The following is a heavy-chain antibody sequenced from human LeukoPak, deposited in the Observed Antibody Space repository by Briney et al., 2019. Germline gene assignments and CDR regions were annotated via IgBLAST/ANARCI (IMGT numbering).Heavy chain of an antibody. V-gene: IGHV4-59*08. Sequence: PSETLSLTCTVSGGSISSYYWSWIRQPPGKGLEWIGYIYYSGSTNYNPSLKSRVTISVDTSKNQFSLKLSSVTAADTAVYYCASDISNRWYFFWGQGTLVTVSS. D-gene: IGHD6-13*01. CDR3: ASDISNRWYFF. J-gene: IGHJ4*02. CDR2: IYYSGST. CDR1: GGSISSYY.